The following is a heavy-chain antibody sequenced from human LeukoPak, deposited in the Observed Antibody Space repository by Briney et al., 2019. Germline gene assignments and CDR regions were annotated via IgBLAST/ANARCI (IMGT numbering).Heavy chain of an antibody. V-gene: IGHV1-2*05. D-gene: IGHD3-9*01. J-gene: IGHJ4*02. CDR1: GYTFTGYY. CDR3: ARTYDILTGYPCFAY. CDR2: INPNSGGT. Sequence: GASVKVSCKASGYTFTGYYMHWVRQAPGQGLEWMGRINPNSGGTNYAQKFQGRVTMTRDTSISTAYMELSRLRSDDTVVYYCARTYDILTGYPCFAYWGQGTLVTVSS.